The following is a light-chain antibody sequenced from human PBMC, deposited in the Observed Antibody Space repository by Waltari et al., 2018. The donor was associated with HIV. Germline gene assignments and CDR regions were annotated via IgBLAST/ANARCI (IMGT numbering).Light chain of an antibody. CDR2: DVT. V-gene: IGLV2-8*01. Sequence: QSALTQPPSASGSPGQSVTISCTGSSSDVGGYNLVSWYQHHPGKAPKLIIYDVTKRPSGVPDRFFGSKSANTAFLTVSGLQAEDEADYYCNSYAGSDNVLFGGGTKLTVL. J-gene: IGLJ2*01. CDR3: NSYAGSDNVL. CDR1: SSDVGGYNL.